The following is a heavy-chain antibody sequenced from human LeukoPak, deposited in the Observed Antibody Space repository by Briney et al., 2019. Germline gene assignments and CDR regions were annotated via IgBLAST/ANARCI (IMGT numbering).Heavy chain of an antibody. D-gene: IGHD2-15*01. CDR3: ARGWWYYYYGMDV. CDR1: GFTFSSYW. V-gene: IGHV3-74*01. CDR2: INSDGSST. Sequence: GGSLRLSCAASGFTFSSYWMHWVRQAPRKGLVWVSRINSDGSSTSYADSVKGRFTISRDNAKDTLYLQMNSLRAEDTAVYYCARGWWYYYYGMDVWGQGTTVTVSS. J-gene: IGHJ6*02.